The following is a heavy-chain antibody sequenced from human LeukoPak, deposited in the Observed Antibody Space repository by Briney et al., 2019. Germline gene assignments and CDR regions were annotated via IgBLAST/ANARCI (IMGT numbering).Heavy chain of an antibody. CDR1: GGTFSSYA. D-gene: IGHD6-13*01. J-gene: IGHJ1*01. CDR2: IIPIFGTA. Sequence: ASVKVSCKASGGTFSSYAISWVRQAPGQGLEWMGGIIPIFGTANYAQKFQGRVTITADESTSTADMELSSLRSEDTAVYYCARGRGDGSSWYTPRPEYFQHWGQGTLVTVSS. V-gene: IGHV1-69*13. CDR3: ARGRGDGSSWYTPRPEYFQH.